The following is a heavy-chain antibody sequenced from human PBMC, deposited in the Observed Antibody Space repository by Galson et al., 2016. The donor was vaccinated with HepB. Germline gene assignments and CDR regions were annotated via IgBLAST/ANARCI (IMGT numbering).Heavy chain of an antibody. CDR3: ARDVQFRFDY. D-gene: IGHD4-11*01. CDR1: GCTFSSYA. CDR2: IIPTYVTT. Sequence: SVKVSCKASGCTFSSYAISWVRQAPGQGLEWMGGIIPTYVTTNFAQKFQGRVTITADESMTTAYMELSSLRSDDTAVYYCARDVQFRFDYWGQGTLVTVSS. V-gene: IGHV1-69*13. J-gene: IGHJ4*02.